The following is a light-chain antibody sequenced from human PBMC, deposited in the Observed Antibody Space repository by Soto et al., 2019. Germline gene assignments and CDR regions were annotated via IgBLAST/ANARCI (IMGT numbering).Light chain of an antibody. V-gene: IGKV3-15*01. Sequence: EIVMTQSPATLSVSPGERATLSCRASQNVNSNLAWYQQKPGQAPRLLIYGASTRATGGPARFSGSGSGTEFTLTISSLQSEDFAVYYCQQYNYWPPGTFGQGTKLEIK. CDR3: QQYNYWPPGT. CDR2: GAS. CDR1: QNVNSN. J-gene: IGKJ2*02.